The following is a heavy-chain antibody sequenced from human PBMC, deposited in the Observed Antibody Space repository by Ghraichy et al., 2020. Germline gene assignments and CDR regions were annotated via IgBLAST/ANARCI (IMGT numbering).Heavy chain of an antibody. V-gene: IGHV3-11*04. CDR2: ISSGGSTI. CDR3: AAPRPYYYDSSGYYGYAFEI. Sequence: GGSLRLSCAASGFTFSDYYMSWIRQAPGKGLEWVSYISSGGSTIYYADSVKGRFTISRDNAKNSLYLQMNSLRAEDTAVYYCAAPRPYYYDSSGYYGYAFEIWGQGTMVTVSS. J-gene: IGHJ3*02. CDR1: GFTFSDYY. D-gene: IGHD3-22*01.